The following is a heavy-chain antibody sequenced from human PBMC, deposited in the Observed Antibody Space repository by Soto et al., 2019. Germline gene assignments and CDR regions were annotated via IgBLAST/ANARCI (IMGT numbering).Heavy chain of an antibody. D-gene: IGHD3-22*01. V-gene: IGHV1-18*01. CDR2: ISTSNGST. CDR1: GYTFSNYD. J-gene: IGHJ4*02. Sequence: AASVKVSCKASGYTFSNYDINWVRQAPGQGLEWMGWISTSNGSTSYAQKLQGRVSMTTDTSTSTAYMELRSLRSDDTAVFYCARHYRQHYYYDGYLRFFDYWGQGTLVTVSS. CDR3: ARHYRQHYYYDGYLRFFDY.